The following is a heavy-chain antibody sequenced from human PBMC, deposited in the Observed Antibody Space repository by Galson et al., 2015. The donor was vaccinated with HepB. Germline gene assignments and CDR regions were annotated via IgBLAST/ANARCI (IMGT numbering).Heavy chain of an antibody. J-gene: IGHJ4*02. D-gene: IGHD2-21*01. Sequence: LRLSCAASGFTFSSYSMNWVRQAPGKGLEWVSYISGSSHTIYYADSVKGRFTISRDNAKNSLYLQMNTLRGEDTAVYHCARMVNVDGNPSKGPLDYWGQGTLVTVSS. CDR3: ARMVNVDGNPSKGPLDY. CDR2: ISGSSHTI. V-gene: IGHV3-48*01. CDR1: GFTFSSYS.